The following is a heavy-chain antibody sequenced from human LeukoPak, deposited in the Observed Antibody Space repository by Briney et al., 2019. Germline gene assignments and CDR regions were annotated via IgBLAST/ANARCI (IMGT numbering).Heavy chain of an antibody. J-gene: IGHJ4*02. CDR3: ATTRPYGTTWAGAFED. Sequence: GGSLRLSCAASGFIPTSHGMSWVRQAPGRGLEWVSTVSSRMGTFYTDYVKGRFITSRDTSKNTLLLQMDSLRAEDTAVYYCATTRPYGTTWAGAFEDWGQGTPVTVSS. V-gene: IGHV3-23*01. CDR2: VSSRMGT. D-gene: IGHD6-19*01. CDR1: GFIPTSHG.